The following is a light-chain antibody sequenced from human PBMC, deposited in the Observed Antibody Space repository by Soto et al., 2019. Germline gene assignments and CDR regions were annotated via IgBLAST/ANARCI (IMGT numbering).Light chain of an antibody. CDR2: GAS. V-gene: IGKV3-20*01. CDR1: QSVSTNY. Sequence: EIVLTQSPSTLSLSPGERATLSCKASQSVSTNYFAWYQQKPGRSPRLLIHGASTRAPGTPDRFSGSGSGTDFTLTVNSLEPEDFAVYYCQQHGTSPFTFGQGTRLDVK. CDR3: QQHGTSPFT. J-gene: IGKJ5*01.